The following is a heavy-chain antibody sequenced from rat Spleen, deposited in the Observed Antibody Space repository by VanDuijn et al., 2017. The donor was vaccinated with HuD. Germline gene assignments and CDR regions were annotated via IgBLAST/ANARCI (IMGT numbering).Heavy chain of an antibody. J-gene: IGHJ2*01. CDR3: AKEGGASDYYDGTYYYGGYYFDY. CDR1: GFTFSSFA. V-gene: IGHV5-25*01. Sequence: EVQLVESGGGLVQPGRSLKLSCAASGFTFSSFAMAWVRQAPKKGLEWVATITSGGSNTYYPDSVKGRFTISRDNAKSTLYLQMDSLRSEDTATYYCAKEGGASDYYDGTYYYGGYYFDYWGQGVMVTVSS. CDR2: ITSGGSNT. D-gene: IGHD1-12*02.